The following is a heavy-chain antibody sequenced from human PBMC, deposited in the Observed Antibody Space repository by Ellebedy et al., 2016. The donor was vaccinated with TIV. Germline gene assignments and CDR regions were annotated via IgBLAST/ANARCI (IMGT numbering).Heavy chain of an antibody. CDR2: IGGSGSSI. J-gene: IGHJ3*02. CDR1: GFTFSDYY. CDR3: AKGRLLTGSDAFDI. D-gene: IGHD3-9*01. V-gene: IGHV3-11*01. Sequence: GGSLRLSCAVSGFTFSDYYMSWIRQAPGKGLEWIAYIGGSGSSIYYTDSVKGRFTISRDNAKNSLFLQMNSLRAEDTAVYYCAKGRLLTGSDAFDIWGQGTMVTVSS.